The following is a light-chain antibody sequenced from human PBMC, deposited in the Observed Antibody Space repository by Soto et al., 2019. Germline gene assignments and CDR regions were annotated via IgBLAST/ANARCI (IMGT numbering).Light chain of an antibody. J-gene: IGKJ5*01. V-gene: IGKV3-15*01. CDR3: QQRADWPIT. Sequence: EIVMTQSPATLPVSPGGRATLSCRASQSISDTLAWYQQTPGQAPRILIYSASRGDTGFPARFSGSGSGTDFTLSISRLEPDDFEVYYCQQRADWPITFGQGTRLEIK. CDR2: SAS. CDR1: QSISDT.